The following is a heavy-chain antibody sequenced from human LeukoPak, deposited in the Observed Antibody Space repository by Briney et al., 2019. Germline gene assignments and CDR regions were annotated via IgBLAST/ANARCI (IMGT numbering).Heavy chain of an antibody. Sequence: GGSLRLSCAASGFTFSTYWMHWVRQAPGKGLVWISHINLDGSSATYADSVKGRFTFSRDNAKNTLDLQMSSLRAEDTAVYYCARHLTYGGWNLWGQGTLVTVSS. CDR1: GFTFSTYW. J-gene: IGHJ5*02. CDR3: ARHLTYGGWNL. D-gene: IGHD4-23*01. V-gene: IGHV3-74*01. CDR2: INLDGSSA.